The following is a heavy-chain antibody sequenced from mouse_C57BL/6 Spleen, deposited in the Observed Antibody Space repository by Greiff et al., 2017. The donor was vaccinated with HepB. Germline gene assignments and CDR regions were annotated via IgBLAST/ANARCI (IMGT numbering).Heavy chain of an antibody. CDR1: GYTFTSYW. J-gene: IGHJ4*01. CDR3: ARSHIYYGYGAMDY. CDR2: IDPSDSYA. Sequence: QVQLQQPGAELVMPGASVKLSCKASGYTFTSYWMHWVKQRPGQGLEWIGEIDPSDSYANYNQKFKGKSTLTVDKSSSTAYMQLSSLTSEDSAVYYCARSHIYYGYGAMDYWGQGTSVTVSS. D-gene: IGHD2-2*01. V-gene: IGHV1-69*01.